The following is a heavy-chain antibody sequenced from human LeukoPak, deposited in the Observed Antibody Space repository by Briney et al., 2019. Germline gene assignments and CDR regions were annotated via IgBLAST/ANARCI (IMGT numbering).Heavy chain of an antibody. CDR2: IRSKANSYAT. V-gene: IGHV3-73*01. J-gene: IGHJ4*02. CDR1: GFTFSGSA. CDR3: TRPYYDSTGPLGY. D-gene: IGHD3-22*01. Sequence: GGSLTLSCAASGFTFSGSAIHWVRQASGKGLEWVGRIRSKANSYATAYAASVTGRFAISRDDSKNTAYLQINSLQTEDTAVYYCTRPYYDSTGPLGYWGQGTLVTVSS.